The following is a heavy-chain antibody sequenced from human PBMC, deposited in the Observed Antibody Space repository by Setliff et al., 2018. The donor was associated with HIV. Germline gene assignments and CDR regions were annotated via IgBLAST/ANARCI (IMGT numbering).Heavy chain of an antibody. V-gene: IGHV4-61*01. CDR2: IYYNGNT. CDR3: ARQFPPYHSGAHYSDL. D-gene: IGHD6-19*01. CDR1: GGSISSSSYY. Sequence: PSETLSLTCTVSGGSISSSSYYWSWIRQPPGKGLEWIGLIYYNGNTNYSPSLKSRVTISVDSSKNQFSLKLTSVTAADAAIYYCARQFPPYHSGAHYSDLWSQGTLVTVSS. J-gene: IGHJ5*02.